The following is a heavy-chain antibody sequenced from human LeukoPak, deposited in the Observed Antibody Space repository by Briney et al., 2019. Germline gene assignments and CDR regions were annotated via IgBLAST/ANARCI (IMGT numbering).Heavy chain of an antibody. CDR1: GYTFTSYG. CDR2: ISAYNGNT. D-gene: IGHD5-12*01. CDR3: ARRREINLKYLSQQRGYSGYDSSAFDI. V-gene: IGHV1-18*01. J-gene: IGHJ3*02. Sequence: ASVKVSCKASGYTFTSYGISWVRQAPGQGLEWMGWISAYNGNTNYAQKLQGRVTMTTDTSTSTAYMELGSLRSDDTAVYYCARRREINLKYLSQQRGYSGYDSSAFDIWGQGTMVTVSS.